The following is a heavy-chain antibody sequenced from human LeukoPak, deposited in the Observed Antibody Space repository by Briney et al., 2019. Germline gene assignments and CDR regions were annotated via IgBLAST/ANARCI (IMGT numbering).Heavy chain of an antibody. V-gene: IGHV3-30*02. CDR2: IRYAGNQE. J-gene: IGHJ4*02. D-gene: IGHD3-10*01. CDR1: GFTFSDHS. Sequence: GGSLRLSCAASGFTFSDHSIHWVRQAPGKGLEWVAFIRYAGNQEYYTDPVKGRFTISRDNSKNTVYLQMNSLRPEDTAVYYCAKASIYGLQYFDYWGQGTLVTVSS. CDR3: AKASIYGLQYFDY.